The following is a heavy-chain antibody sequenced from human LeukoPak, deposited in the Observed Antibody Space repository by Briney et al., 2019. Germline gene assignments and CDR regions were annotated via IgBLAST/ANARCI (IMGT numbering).Heavy chain of an antibody. D-gene: IGHD1-1*01. V-gene: IGHV3-48*03. J-gene: IGHJ6*03. CDR2: ISYSARTI. CDR1: GFPFSNFE. CDR3: ARVYPTGYFYYMDV. Sequence: GGSLTLSCAVSGFPFSNFEMNWVRQPPGKGLEWVSYISYSARTIFYADSVKARVTISKDNAKKSLYLQMNSLRVEDTAVYYCARVYPTGYFYYMDVWGRGATVTVS.